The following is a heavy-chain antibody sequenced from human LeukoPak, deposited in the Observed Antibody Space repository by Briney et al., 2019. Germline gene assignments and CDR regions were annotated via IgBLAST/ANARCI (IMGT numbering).Heavy chain of an antibody. Sequence: GGSLRLSCAASGFTFSSYGMHWVRQAPGKGLECVAFMRYDENNKYYADSVKGRFAISRDNSKNTLYLQMNSLRAEDTAVYYCAKDWRAYCGGDCYSYFDYWGQGTLVTVSS. D-gene: IGHD2-21*02. J-gene: IGHJ4*02. CDR3: AKDWRAYCGGDCYSYFDY. CDR1: GFTFSSYG. CDR2: MRYDENNK. V-gene: IGHV3-30*02.